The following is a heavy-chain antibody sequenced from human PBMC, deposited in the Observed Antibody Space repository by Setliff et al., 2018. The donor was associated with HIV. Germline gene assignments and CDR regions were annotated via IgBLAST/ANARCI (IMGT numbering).Heavy chain of an antibody. D-gene: IGHD3-16*01. J-gene: IGHJ4*02. Sequence: PGGSLRLSCVASGLPFYNYWMTWLRRAPGRGLEWVANIKQDGSDMHYIESVKGRFTIFRDNAKNSVFLQMNSLRAEKTAVYYCARDGGGLGVYWGQGTLVTVSS. CDR3: ARDGGGLGVY. CDR1: GLPFYNYW. CDR2: IKQDGSDM. V-gene: IGHV3-7*01.